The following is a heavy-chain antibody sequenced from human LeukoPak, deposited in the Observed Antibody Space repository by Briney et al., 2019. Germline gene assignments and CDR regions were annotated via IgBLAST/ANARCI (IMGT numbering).Heavy chain of an antibody. J-gene: IGHJ4*02. CDR3: AKPHVVAAHFDY. CDR2: IRYDGSTK. CDR1: GFRFSGYG. V-gene: IGHV3-30*02. Sequence: GGSLRLPCAASGFRFSGYGMHWVRQAPGKGLEWVAFIRYDGSTKYYADSVKGRFTISRDNSKNTLYLQMNSLRAEDTAVYYCAKPHVVAAHFDYWGQGTLVTVSS. D-gene: IGHD2-15*01.